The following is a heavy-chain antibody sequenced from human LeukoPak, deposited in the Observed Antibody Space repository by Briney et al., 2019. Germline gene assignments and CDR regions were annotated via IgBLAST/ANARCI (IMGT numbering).Heavy chain of an antibody. V-gene: IGHV4-61*02. D-gene: IGHD6-13*01. CDR2: IYTSGST. J-gene: IGHJ4*02. CDR3: ARRVLYSSSWYFDY. Sequence: SETLSLTCTVSGGSISSGSYHWSWIRQPAGKGLEWIGRIYTSGSTNYNPSLKSRVTISVDTSKNQFSLKLSSVTAADTAVYYCARRVLYSSSWYFDYWGQGTLVTVSS. CDR1: GGSISSGSYH.